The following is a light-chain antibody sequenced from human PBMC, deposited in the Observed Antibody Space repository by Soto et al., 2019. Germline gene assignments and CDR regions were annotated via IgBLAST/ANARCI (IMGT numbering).Light chain of an antibody. J-gene: IGLJ3*02. CDR3: QSYDSSNHEV. CDR1: SGSIASNY. CDR2: EDN. Sequence: NFMLTQPHSVSESPGKTVTISCTGSSGSIASNYVQWYQQRPGSAPTTVIYEDNQRPSGVPDRFSGSIDSSSNSASLTISGLKTKDEADYYCQSYDSSNHEVFGGGTQLTVL. V-gene: IGLV6-57*02.